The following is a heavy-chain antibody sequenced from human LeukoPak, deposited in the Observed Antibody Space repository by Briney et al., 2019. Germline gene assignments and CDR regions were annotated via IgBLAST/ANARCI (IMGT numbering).Heavy chain of an antibody. D-gene: IGHD3-10*01. J-gene: IGHJ3*02. CDR2: INHSGST. CDR1: GGSFSGYY. CDR3: AGNLLWFGENAFDI. Sequence: SETLSLTCAVYGGSFSGYYWSWIRQPPGKGLEWIGEINHSGSTNYNPSLKSRVTISVDTSKNQFSLKLSSVTAADTAVHYCAGNLLWFGENAFDIWGQGTMVTVSS. V-gene: IGHV4-34*01.